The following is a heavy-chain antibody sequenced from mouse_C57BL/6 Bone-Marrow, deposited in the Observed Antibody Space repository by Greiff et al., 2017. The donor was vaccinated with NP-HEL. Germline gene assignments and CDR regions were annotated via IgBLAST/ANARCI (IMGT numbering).Heavy chain of an antibody. CDR2: IDPSDGYT. D-gene: IGHD1-1*01. Sequence: QVQLQQPGAELVKPGASVKLSCKASGYTFNSDWMQWVKQRPGQGLEWIGEIDPSDGYTNYTQKFQGKATLTVDTSSSTAYMQRSSLTSEDSAVYYCASCATTVERFAYWGQGTLVTVSA. V-gene: IGHV1-50*01. CDR1: GYTFNSDW. CDR3: ASCATTVERFAY. J-gene: IGHJ3*01.